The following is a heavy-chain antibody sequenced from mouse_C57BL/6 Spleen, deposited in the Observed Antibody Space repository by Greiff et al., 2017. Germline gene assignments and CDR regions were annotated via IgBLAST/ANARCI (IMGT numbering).Heavy chain of an antibody. D-gene: IGHD4-1*01. V-gene: IGHV1-19*01. CDR2: INPYNGGT. Sequence: EVQLQQSGPVLVKPGASVKMSCKASGYTFTDYYMNWVKQSHGKSLEWIGVINPYNGGTSYNQKFKGKATLTVDKSSSTAYMELNSLTSEDSAVYYCARPRTGTFDYWGQGTTLTVSS. CDR3: ARPRTGTFDY. CDR1: GYTFTDYY. J-gene: IGHJ2*01.